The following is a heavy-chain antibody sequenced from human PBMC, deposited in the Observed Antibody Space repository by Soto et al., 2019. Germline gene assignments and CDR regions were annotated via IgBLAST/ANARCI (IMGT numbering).Heavy chain of an antibody. CDR2: IIPIFGTA. Sequence: ASVKVSCKASGGTFSSYSISWVRQAPGQGLEWMGGIIPIFGTANYAQKLQGRVTMTTDTSTSTAYMELRSLRSDDTAVYYCAREGSNYNYYYNYMDVWGKGTTVTVSS. J-gene: IGHJ6*03. V-gene: IGHV1-69*05. D-gene: IGHD4-4*01. CDR1: GGTFSSYS. CDR3: AREGSNYNYYYNYMDV.